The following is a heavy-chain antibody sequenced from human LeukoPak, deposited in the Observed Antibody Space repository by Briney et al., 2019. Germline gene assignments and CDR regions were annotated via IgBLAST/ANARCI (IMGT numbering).Heavy chain of an antibody. CDR1: GGSINSYY. CDR2: IYYTGGET. J-gene: IGHJ3*02. Sequence: PSDTLSLTCTVSGGSINSYYWSWIRQPPGKGLEWIGYIYYTGGETNYNPSLKSRLTISVDTSKNQFSLMLTSVTAADTAVYYCARQPGVTAAFDIWAQGTMVTVSS. CDR3: ARQPGVTAAFDI. V-gene: IGHV4-59*08. D-gene: IGHD4-11*01.